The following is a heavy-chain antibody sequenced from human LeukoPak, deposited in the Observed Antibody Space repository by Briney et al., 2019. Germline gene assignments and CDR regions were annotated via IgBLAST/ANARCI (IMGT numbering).Heavy chain of an antibody. Sequence: ASVTVSCKASGYTFTGYYMHWVRQAPGQGLEWMGWINPNSGGTNYAQKFQGRVTMTRDTSISTAYMELSRLRSDDTAVYYCARGNARVFIVATSHPLDYWGQGTLVTVSS. D-gene: IGHD5-12*01. CDR1: GYTFTGYY. CDR2: INPNSGGT. CDR3: ARGNARVFIVATSHPLDY. V-gene: IGHV1-2*02. J-gene: IGHJ4*02.